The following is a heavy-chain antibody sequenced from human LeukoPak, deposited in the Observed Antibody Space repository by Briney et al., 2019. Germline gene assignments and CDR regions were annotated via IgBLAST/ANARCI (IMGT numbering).Heavy chain of an antibody. CDR3: ARLHKDFVDFDY. CDR1: GGSISSGDYY. D-gene: IGHD2-15*01. CDR2: IYYSGST. Sequence: PSGTLSLTCTVSGGSISSGDYYWSWIRQPPGKGLEWIGYIYYSGSTYYNPSLKSRVTISVDTSKNQFSLKLSSVTAADTAVYYCARLHKDFVDFDYWGQGTLVTVSS. V-gene: IGHV4-30-4*08. J-gene: IGHJ4*02.